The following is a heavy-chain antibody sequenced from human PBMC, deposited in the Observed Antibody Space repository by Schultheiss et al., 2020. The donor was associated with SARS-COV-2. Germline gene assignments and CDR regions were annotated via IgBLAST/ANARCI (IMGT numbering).Heavy chain of an antibody. Sequence: SETLSLTCTVSGGSVSSGDYYWSWIRQPPGKGLEWIGYIYHSGSTYYNPSLKSRVTISVDTSKNQFSLKLSSVTAADTAVYYCARHDVATRHVWYFDLWGRGTLVTVSS. CDR2: IYHSGST. CDR1: GGSVSSGDYY. CDR3: ARHDVATRHVWYFDL. J-gene: IGHJ2*01. D-gene: IGHD5-12*01. V-gene: IGHV4-61*08.